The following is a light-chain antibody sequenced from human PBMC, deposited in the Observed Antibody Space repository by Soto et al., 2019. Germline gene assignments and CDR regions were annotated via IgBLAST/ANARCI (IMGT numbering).Light chain of an antibody. J-gene: IGLJ2*01. Sequence: QSALTQSASVSGSPGQSITISCTGTSSDVGGHNYVSWYQQHPGKAPKLIISEVSNRPSGVSNRFSGSKSGNTASLTISGLQAEDEGEYYCSSYTSSSTVVFGGGTKLTAL. CDR3: SSYTSSSTVV. V-gene: IGLV2-14*01. CDR2: EVS. CDR1: SSDVGGHNY.